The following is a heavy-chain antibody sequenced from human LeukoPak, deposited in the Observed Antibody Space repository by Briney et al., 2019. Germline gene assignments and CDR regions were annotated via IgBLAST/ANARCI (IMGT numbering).Heavy chain of an antibody. J-gene: IGHJ4*02. Sequence: ASVKVSCKASGYTFTSYYMHWVRQAPGQGLEWMGIINPSGGSTSYAQKFQGRVTMTRDTSISTAYMELSRLRSDDTAVYYCARDGGDYDFWSGYHEATPNTFDYWGQGTLVTVSS. CDR3: ARDGGDYDFWSGYHEATPNTFDY. D-gene: IGHD3-3*01. CDR2: INPSGGST. CDR1: GYTFTSYY. V-gene: IGHV1-46*01.